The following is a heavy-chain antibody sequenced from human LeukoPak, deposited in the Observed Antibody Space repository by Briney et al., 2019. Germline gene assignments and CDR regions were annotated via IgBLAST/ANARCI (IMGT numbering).Heavy chain of an antibody. V-gene: IGHV4-31*03. CDR3: ARGYYEWFDP. Sequence: SETLSLTCTVSGGSISSGGYYWSWIRQHPGKGLEWIGYIYYSGSTYYNPSLKSRVTISVDRSKNQFSLKLSSVTAADTAVYYCARGYYEWFDPWGQGTLVTVSS. CDR2: IYYSGST. CDR1: GGSISSGGYY. D-gene: IGHD1-26*01. J-gene: IGHJ5*02.